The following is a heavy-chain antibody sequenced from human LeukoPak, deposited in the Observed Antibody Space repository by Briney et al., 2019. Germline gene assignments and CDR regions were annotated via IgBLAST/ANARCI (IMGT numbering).Heavy chain of an antibody. D-gene: IGHD5-12*01. V-gene: IGHV1-46*01. CDR1: GYTFIRNH. J-gene: IGHJ2*01. Sequence: ASVKISCKASGYTFIRNHIHWVRQAPGQGLEWMGIINPSGGSTTYAQKFQGRVTMTRDTSTSTVYMKLSSLRSEDTAVYYCARLHDYYWYFDLWGRGTLVTVSS. CDR3: ARLHDYYWYFDL. CDR2: INPSGGST.